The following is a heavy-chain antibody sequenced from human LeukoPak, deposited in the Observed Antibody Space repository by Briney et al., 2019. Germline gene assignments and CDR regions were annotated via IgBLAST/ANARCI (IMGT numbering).Heavy chain of an antibody. Sequence: PGGPLRLSCAASGFTFSSYGMHWVRQAPGKGLEWVAFIRYDGSNKKYADSVKGRFTISRDNSKNTLFVQMNSLRAEDTAVYYCAKDYGISGTGGAWLDPWGQGTLVTVSS. J-gene: IGHJ5*02. CDR1: GFTFSSYG. CDR3: AKDYGISGTGGAWLDP. D-gene: IGHD1-20*01. V-gene: IGHV3-30*02. CDR2: IRYDGSNK.